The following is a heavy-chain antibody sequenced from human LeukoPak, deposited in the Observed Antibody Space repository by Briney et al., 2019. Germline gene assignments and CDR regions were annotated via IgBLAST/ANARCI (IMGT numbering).Heavy chain of an antibody. Sequence: PGGSLRLSCAASGFTFSSYAMSWVRQAPGKGLEWVAVISYDGSNKYYADSVKGRFTISRDNSKNTLYLQMNSLRAEDTAVYYCARAARGAVTNHFDYWGQGTLVTVSS. D-gene: IGHD4-17*01. CDR3: ARAARGAVTNHFDY. CDR2: ISYDGSNK. V-gene: IGHV3-30-3*01. J-gene: IGHJ4*02. CDR1: GFTFSSYA.